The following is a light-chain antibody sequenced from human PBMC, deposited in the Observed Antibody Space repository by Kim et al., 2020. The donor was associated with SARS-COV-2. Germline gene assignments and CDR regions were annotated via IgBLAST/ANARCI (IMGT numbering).Light chain of an antibody. Sequence: ALGQTDSITCQGDSLRSYYASWYQQKPGQAPVLVIYEKNNRPSGIPDRFSGSSSGNTASLTITGAQAEDEADYYCNSRESGVNHVVFGGGTQLTVL. CDR3: NSRESGVNHVV. V-gene: IGLV3-19*01. CDR2: EKN. CDR1: SLRSYY. J-gene: IGLJ3*02.